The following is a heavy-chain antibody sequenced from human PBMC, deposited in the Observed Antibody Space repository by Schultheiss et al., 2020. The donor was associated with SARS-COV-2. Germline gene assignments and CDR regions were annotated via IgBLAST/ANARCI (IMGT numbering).Heavy chain of an antibody. CDR2: ISSSSSYI. CDR3: AREGTTVTTDHYYYGMDV. J-gene: IGHJ6*02. V-gene: IGHV3-21*01. CDR1: GFTFSSYS. Sequence: GGSLRLSCAASGFTFSSYSMHWVRQAPGKGLEWVSSISSSSSYIYYADSVKGRFTISRDNAKNSLYLQMNSLRAEDTAVYYCAREGTTVTTDHYYYGMDVWGQGTTVTVSS. D-gene: IGHD4-17*01.